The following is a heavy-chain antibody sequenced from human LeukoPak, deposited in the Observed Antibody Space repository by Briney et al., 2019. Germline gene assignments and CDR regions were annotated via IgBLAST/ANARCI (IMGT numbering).Heavy chain of an antibody. D-gene: IGHD4-17*01. V-gene: IGHV3-23*01. Sequence: GGSLRLSCAASGFTFSSYAMIWVRQAPGKGLEWVSAISVSGGSTYYADSAKGRFTISRDNSKNTLYLQMNSLRAEDTAVYYCAKDDYGDYVPYFDYWGQGTLVTVSS. J-gene: IGHJ4*02. CDR2: ISVSGGST. CDR1: GFTFSSYA. CDR3: AKDDYGDYVPYFDY.